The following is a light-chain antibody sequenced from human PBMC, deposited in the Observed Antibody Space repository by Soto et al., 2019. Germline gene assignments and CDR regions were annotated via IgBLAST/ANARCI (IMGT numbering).Light chain of an antibody. CDR1: QNVSSSY. CDR2: GAS. J-gene: IGKJ3*01. V-gene: IGKV3-20*01. CDR3: QQYGSSPPGS. Sequence: IVLRQSQRTRALSRGGVATRSCRTSQNVSSSYLAWYQQKPGQAPRLLIYGASSRATGIPDRFSGSGSGTDLNLTISRLEPEDFAVYSCQQYGSSPPGSFGPGTKVDIK.